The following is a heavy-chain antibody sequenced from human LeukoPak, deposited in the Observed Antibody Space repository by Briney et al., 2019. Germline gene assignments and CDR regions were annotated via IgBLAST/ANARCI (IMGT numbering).Heavy chain of an antibody. V-gene: IGHV3-23*01. CDR2: ISGSADDT. J-gene: IGHJ6*02. Sequence: GGSLRLSCAASGFTLNNYAMNWVRQAPGKGLEWVSVISGSADDTAYANSVKGRFTISRDNSKNTLFLQMNSLRAEDTAVYFCAKGRSNSRYGSVDVWGQGTTVTVSS. CDR3: AKGRSNSRYGSVDV. CDR1: GFTLNNYA. D-gene: IGHD2-2*01.